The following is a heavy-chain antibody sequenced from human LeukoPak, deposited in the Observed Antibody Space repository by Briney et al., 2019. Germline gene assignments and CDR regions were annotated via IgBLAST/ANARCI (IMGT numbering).Heavy chain of an antibody. CDR3: ASALTIFGVVTIDYYGMDV. D-gene: IGHD3-3*01. Sequence: ASVKVSCKASGGTFSSYAITWVRQAPGQGLEWMGGIIPIFETANYAQKFQGRVTITADESTSTAYMELSSLRSEDTAVYYCASALTIFGVVTIDYYGMDVWGQGTTVTVSS. J-gene: IGHJ6*02. CDR2: IIPIFETA. V-gene: IGHV1-69*13. CDR1: GGTFSSYA.